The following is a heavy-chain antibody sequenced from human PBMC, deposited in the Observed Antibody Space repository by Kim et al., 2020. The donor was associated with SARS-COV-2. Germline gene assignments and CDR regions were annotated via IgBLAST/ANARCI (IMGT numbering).Heavy chain of an antibody. D-gene: IGHD4-17*01. V-gene: IGHV3-30*18. Sequence: GGSLRLSCAASGFTFSTYGMHWVRQAPGKGLEWVAVISYDGSNKYYTDSVKGRFTISRDNSKNTLYLQMNSLRAEDTAVYYCAKHHDYGDSNWFDPWGKGTLVTVSS. CDR3: AKHHDYGDSNWFDP. CDR1: GFTFSTYG. J-gene: IGHJ5*02. CDR2: ISYDGSNK.